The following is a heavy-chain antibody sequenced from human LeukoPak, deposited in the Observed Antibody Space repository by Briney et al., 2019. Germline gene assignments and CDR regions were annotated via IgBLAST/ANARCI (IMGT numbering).Heavy chain of an antibody. CDR2: IKQDGSEK. CDR3: ARGRPRGAFDI. J-gene: IGHJ3*02. V-gene: IGHV3-7*01. D-gene: IGHD6-6*01. Sequence: PGGSLRLSCAASGFTFSSYWMSWVRQAPGKGLEWVANIKQDGSEKYYVDSVKGRFTTSRDNAKNSLYLQMNSLRAEDTAVYYCARGRPRGAFDIWGQGTMVTVSS. CDR1: GFTFSSYW.